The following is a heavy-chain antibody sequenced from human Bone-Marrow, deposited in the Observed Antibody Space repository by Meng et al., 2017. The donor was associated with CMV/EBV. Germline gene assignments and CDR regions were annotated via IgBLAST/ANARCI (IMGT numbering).Heavy chain of an antibody. D-gene: IGHD1-26*01. Sequence: ASVKVSCKASGHTFTGYYMHWVRQAPGQGLEWMGWINPNSGGTNYAQKFQGRVTMTRDTSISTAYMELSRLRSDDTAVYYCATDPIVGATQGYYGMDVWGQGTTVTVSS. J-gene: IGHJ6*02. CDR1: GHTFTGYY. CDR3: ATDPIVGATQGYYGMDV. V-gene: IGHV1-2*02. CDR2: INPNSGGT.